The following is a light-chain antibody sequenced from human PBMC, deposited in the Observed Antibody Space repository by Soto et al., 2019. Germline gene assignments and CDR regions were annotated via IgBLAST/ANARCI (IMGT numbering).Light chain of an antibody. V-gene: IGLV2-14*01. CDR2: DVS. J-gene: IGLJ2*01. Sequence: QSALAQPASVSGSPGQSITISCTGTSSDIGAHNLVSWYQQHPGKVPKLLIYDVSIRPSGVSSRFSGSKSGNTASLAISGLPAEDEADYYCNSYTTASSTFGGGTKLTVL. CDR1: SSDIGAHNL. CDR3: NSYTTASST.